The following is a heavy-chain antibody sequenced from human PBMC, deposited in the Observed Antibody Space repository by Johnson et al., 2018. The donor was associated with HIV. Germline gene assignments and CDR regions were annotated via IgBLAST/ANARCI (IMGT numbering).Heavy chain of an antibody. CDR3: ARDGGRGDFDI. CDR1: GFTFSDYY. Sequence: QVHLVESGGGLVKPGGSLRLSCTASGFTFSDYYMTWIRQAPGKGLDWVSYISSSGGTKYYADSVKGRFTISRDNAKKSLYLQMNSLRVDDTAVYYCARDGGRGDFDIWGHGTRVSVSS. D-gene: IGHD3-16*01. J-gene: IGHJ3*02. V-gene: IGHV3-11*04. CDR2: ISSSGGTK.